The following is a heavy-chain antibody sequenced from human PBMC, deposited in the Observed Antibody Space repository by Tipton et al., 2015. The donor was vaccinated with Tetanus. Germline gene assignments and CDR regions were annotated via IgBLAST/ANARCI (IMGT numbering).Heavy chain of an antibody. CDR1: RGPISSYY. D-gene: IGHD5-24*01. J-gene: IGHJ4*02. CDR2: ISNGNT. CDR3: ARGITDGYNRRLAY. Sequence: TLSLTCTVSRGPISSYYWTWIRQPAGKGLEWIGHISNGNTAYSTSLKSRVTLSVDLSKNQFSLQLRAVTAADTAVYYCARGITDGYNRRLAYWGQGTRVAVS. V-gene: IGHV4-4*07.